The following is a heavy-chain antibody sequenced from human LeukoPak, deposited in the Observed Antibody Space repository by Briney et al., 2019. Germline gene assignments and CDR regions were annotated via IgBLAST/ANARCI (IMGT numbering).Heavy chain of an antibody. D-gene: IGHD6-13*01. CDR2: ISYDGSNK. CDR1: GFTFSSYA. Sequence: QPGRSVRLSCAASGFTFSSYAMHWVRQAPGKGLEWVAVISYDGSNKYYADSVKGRFTISRDNSKNTLYLQMNSLRAEDTAVYYCAREEAIKYSSSWYAFISDIWGQGTMVTVSS. CDR3: AREEAIKYSSSWYAFISDI. J-gene: IGHJ3*02. V-gene: IGHV3-30-3*01.